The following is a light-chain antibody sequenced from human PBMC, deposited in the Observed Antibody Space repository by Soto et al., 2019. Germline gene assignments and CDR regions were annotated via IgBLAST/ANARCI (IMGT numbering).Light chain of an antibody. CDR1: QSGISD. CDR2: GAS. CDR3: QQYNCWWT. V-gene: IGKV3-15*01. Sequence: EIVISQSLATLSVSPGEGATLSCRASQSGISDLAWYQQKPGQSPRLLLDGASTRATGIPGRCSSSGAGTEFTLTISSLQAEDSAVYCCQQYNCWWTFGQGTKVDI. J-gene: IGKJ1*01.